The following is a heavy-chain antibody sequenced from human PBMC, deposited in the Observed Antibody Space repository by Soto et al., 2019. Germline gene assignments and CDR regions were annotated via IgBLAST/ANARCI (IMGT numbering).Heavy chain of an antibody. V-gene: IGHV4-30-4*01. Sequence: SETLSLTCTVSGGSISSGDYYWSWIRQPPGKGLEWIGYIYYSGSTYYNPSLKSRVTISVDTSKNQFSLKLSSVTAADTAVYYWARVPCLGNEYYYYGMDVWGQGTTVTVSS. J-gene: IGHJ6*02. CDR1: GGSISSGDYY. CDR2: IYYSGST. D-gene: IGHD1-1*01. CDR3: ARVPCLGNEYYYYGMDV.